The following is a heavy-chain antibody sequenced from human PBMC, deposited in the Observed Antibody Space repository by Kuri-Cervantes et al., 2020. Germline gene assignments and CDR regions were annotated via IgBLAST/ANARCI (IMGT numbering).Heavy chain of an antibody. CDR1: GYTFTSYD. J-gene: IGHJ6*02. CDR2: INPYSGNT. CDR3: ARDLRTTVTSYYGMDV. Sequence: ASVKVSCKASGYTFTSYDINWVRQATGQGLEWMGWINPYSGNTNYAQKLQGRVTMTTDTSTSTAYMELRSLRSDDTAVYYCARDLRTTVTSYYGMDVWGQGTTVTVSS. D-gene: IGHD4-17*01. V-gene: IGHV1-18*01.